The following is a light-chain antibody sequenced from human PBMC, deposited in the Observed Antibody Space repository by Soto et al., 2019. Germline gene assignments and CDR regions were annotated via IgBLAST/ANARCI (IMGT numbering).Light chain of an antibody. Sequence: QSVLTQPASVSGSPGQSITISRTGTSSDVGSYNLVSWYQQHPGKAPKLMIYEVSKRPSGVSNRFSGSKSGNTASLTISGLQAEDEADYYCCSYAGSSTYVFGTGTKVTGL. CDR3: CSYAGSSTYV. J-gene: IGLJ1*01. CDR1: SSDVGSYNL. V-gene: IGLV2-23*02. CDR2: EVS.